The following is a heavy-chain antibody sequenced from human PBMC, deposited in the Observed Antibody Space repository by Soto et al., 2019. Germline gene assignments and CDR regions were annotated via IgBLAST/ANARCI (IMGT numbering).Heavy chain of an antibody. CDR3: ANRHRYYGLDI. V-gene: IGHV3-23*01. J-gene: IGHJ6*02. Sequence: PGGSLRLSCAASGFTFGRYAMTWVRQGPGKGLEWVSGISDTGSSTYYADTVKGRFTISRDNSKNTVYLQMYSLTAEDTAVYYCANRHRYYGLDIWGQGTTVTVPS. CDR2: ISDTGSST. CDR1: GFTFGRYA.